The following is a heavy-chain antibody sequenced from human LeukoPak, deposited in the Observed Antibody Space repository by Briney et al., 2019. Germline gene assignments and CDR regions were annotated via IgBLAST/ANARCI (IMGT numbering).Heavy chain of an antibody. Sequence: SETLSLTCAVYGGSFSGYYWSWIRQPPGKGLGWIGEINHSGSTNYNPSLKSRVTISVDTSKNQFSLKLSSVTAADTAVYYCARVIVATTVYYYYYGMDVWGQGTTVTVSS. V-gene: IGHV4-34*01. CDR1: GGSFSGYY. D-gene: IGHD5-12*01. J-gene: IGHJ6*02. CDR3: ARVIVATTVYYYYYGMDV. CDR2: INHSGST.